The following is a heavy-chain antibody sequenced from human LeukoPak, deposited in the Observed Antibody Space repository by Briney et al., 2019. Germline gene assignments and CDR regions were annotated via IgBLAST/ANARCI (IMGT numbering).Heavy chain of an antibody. D-gene: IGHD3-3*01. Sequence: SETLSLTCTVSGGSISSYYWSWIRQPPGKGLEWIGYIYYSGSTNYNPSLKSRVTISVDTSKNQFSLKLSSETAADTAVYYCARVAGGTYYDFWSGHNWFDPWGQGTLVTVSS. CDR1: GGSISSYY. V-gene: IGHV4-59*01. CDR2: IYYSGST. CDR3: ARVAGGTYYDFWSGHNWFDP. J-gene: IGHJ5*02.